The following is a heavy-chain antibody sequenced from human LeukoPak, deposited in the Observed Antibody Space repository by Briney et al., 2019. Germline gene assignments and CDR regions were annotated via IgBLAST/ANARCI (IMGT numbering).Heavy chain of an antibody. Sequence: ASVKVSCKASGGTFSSYAISWVRQAPGQGLEWMGGIIPILGTANYAQKFQGRVTITADESTSTAYMELSSLRSEDTAVYYCARVSGIVVVPAARRWFDPWGQGTLVTVSS. D-gene: IGHD2-2*01. V-gene: IGHV1-69*13. CDR3: ARVSGIVVVPAARRWFDP. J-gene: IGHJ5*02. CDR2: IIPILGTA. CDR1: GGTFSSYA.